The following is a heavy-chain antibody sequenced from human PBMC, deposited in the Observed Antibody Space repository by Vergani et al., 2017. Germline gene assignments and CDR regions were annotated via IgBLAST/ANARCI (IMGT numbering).Heavy chain of an antibody. CDR1: GFSFPGYA. CDR3: AKDLWNIGRIAVAGTAFDY. V-gene: IGHV3-23*01. Sequence: EVQLLESGGGLVQPGGSLRLSCEASGFSFPGYAMSWVRQAPGKGLEWVSSVSGSSATPYYADSVKGRFIISRDNSKNTLYLQMNSLRAEDTAVYYCAKDLWNIGRIAVAGTAFDYWGQGTLVTVSS. J-gene: IGHJ4*02. CDR2: VSGSSATP. D-gene: IGHD6-19*01.